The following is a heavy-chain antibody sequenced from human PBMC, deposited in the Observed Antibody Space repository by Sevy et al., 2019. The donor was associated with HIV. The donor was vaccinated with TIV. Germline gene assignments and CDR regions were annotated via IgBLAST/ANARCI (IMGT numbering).Heavy chain of an antibody. CDR1: GGSINSGDYY. J-gene: IGHJ6*02. CDR3: ATSKEYIYGPKEPNYDYGLDV. CDR2: IHHSGST. D-gene: IGHD5-18*01. Sequence: SETLSLTCTVSGGSINSGDYYWTWLRQPPGKGLEWIGYIHHSGSTHHNASLKSRVTISLHTSKNQFSLKLSSLTAADTAVYYCATSKEYIYGPKEPNYDYGLDVWGQGTTVTVSS. V-gene: IGHV4-30-4*01.